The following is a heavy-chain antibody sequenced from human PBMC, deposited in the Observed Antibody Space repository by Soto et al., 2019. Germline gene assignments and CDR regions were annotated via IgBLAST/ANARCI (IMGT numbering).Heavy chain of an antibody. Sequence: EVQLVESGGGLVQPGGSLRLSCAASGFTFSSPWMHWVRQAPGKGLVWVSRINGDGSSTTYADSVRGRFTISRDDAKSTLNLQRNSLRAEGTAGYYCARGREEWGKPAVIWGRGTLVTVSS. CDR1: GFTFSSPW. D-gene: IGHD3-16*01. V-gene: IGHV3-74*01. CDR2: INGDGSST. CDR3: ARGREEWGKPAVI. J-gene: IGHJ3*02.